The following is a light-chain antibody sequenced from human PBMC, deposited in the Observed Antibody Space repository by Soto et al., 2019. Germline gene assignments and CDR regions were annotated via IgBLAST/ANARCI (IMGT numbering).Light chain of an antibody. V-gene: IGKV3D-15*02. J-gene: IGKJ1*01. CDR2: GAS. Sequence: EIVMTQSPATLSVSPGERATLSCRASQSVSSDLAWYHQKPGQAPRLLIYGASTRATGIPDRFSGSGSGTDFTLTISRLESEDSAVYYCQQYGSSPTWTFGQGTKVDIK. CDR3: QQYGSSPTWT. CDR1: QSVSSD.